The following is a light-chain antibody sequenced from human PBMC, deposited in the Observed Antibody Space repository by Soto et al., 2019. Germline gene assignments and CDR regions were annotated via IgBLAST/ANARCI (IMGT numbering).Light chain of an antibody. Sequence: EIVLTQSPGTLSLSPGERATLSCRASQSVRSSLAWYQQTPGQAPRLLIYSASTRATGIPARFSGSGSGTEFTLTISSLQSEDFAVYYCQQYNNWPRTFGQGTKGDIK. CDR3: QQYNNWPRT. CDR1: QSVRSS. CDR2: SAS. V-gene: IGKV3-15*01. J-gene: IGKJ1*01.